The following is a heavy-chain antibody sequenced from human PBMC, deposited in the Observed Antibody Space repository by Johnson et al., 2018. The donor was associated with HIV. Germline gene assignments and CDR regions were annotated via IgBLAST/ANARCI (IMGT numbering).Heavy chain of an antibody. J-gene: IGHJ3*02. Sequence: VQLVESGGGLVQPGGSLRLSCAASGFTFSSYWMSWVRQAPGNGLEWVANIKQDGSEKYYVDSVKGRFTISRDNAKNSLYLQMNSLRAEDTAMYYCARQFRSVGAPDAFDIWGQGTMVTVSS. CDR2: IKQDGSEK. V-gene: IGHV3-7*04. D-gene: IGHD1-26*01. CDR3: ARQFRSVGAPDAFDI. CDR1: GFTFSSYW.